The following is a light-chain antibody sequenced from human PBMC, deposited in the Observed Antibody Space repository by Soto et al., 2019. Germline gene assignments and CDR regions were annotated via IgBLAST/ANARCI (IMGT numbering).Light chain of an antibody. CDR1: SSDVGGYNY. CDR2: DVN. Sequence: QSVLTQPASVSGSPGQSITISCTGTSSDVGGYNYVSWYQQNPGNTPKLMIYDVNNRPSGVSYRFSGSKSGNTASLTISGLQAEDEADYYCSSYTSSSTRVFGTGTKVTVL. J-gene: IGLJ1*01. V-gene: IGLV2-14*01. CDR3: SSYTSSSTRV.